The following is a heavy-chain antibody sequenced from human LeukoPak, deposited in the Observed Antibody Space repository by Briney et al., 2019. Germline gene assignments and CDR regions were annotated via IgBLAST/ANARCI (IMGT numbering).Heavy chain of an antibody. D-gene: IGHD3-10*01. CDR2: ISYDGSNK. J-gene: IGHJ5*02. CDR1: GFTFSSYG. Sequence: HPGRSLRLSCAASGFTFSSYGMHWVRQAPGKGLEWVAVISYDGSNKYYADSVKGRFTISRDNSKNTLYLQMNSLRAEDTAVYYCAKQNYGSGSYYIRAPPGPWGQGTLVTVSS. V-gene: IGHV3-30*18. CDR3: AKQNYGSGSYYIRAPPGP.